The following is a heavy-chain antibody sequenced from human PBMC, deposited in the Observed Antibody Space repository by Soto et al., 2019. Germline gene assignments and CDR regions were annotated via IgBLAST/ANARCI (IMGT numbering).Heavy chain of an antibody. CDR2: IWYDGSNK. Sequence: QAQLVESGGGVVQPGTSLRLSCEASGFTISTHGMHWVRQAPGKGLEWLANIWYDGSNKFYAESVKGRFSISKDNSKNTLYLQMSSLRAEDTAVYYCAAATTWNFHFPYWGQVTQVTVSS. CDR1: GFTISTHG. J-gene: IGHJ4*02. V-gene: IGHV3-33*03. D-gene: IGHD1-7*01. CDR3: AAATTWNFHFPY.